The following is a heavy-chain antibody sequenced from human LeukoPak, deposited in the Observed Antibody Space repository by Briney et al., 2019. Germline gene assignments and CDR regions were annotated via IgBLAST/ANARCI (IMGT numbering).Heavy chain of an antibody. J-gene: IGHJ1*01. CDR3: ARGAPGIAAVNE. V-gene: IGHV4-34*01. CDR2: INHSGSA. Sequence: SETLSLTCAVYGGSFSGYYWTWIGQPPGKGLQWIGEINHSGSADYNPSLKSRVTISVDTSKNQFSLRLSSVTAADTALYYCARGAPGIAAVNEWGQGTLVTVSS. D-gene: IGHD6-25*01. CDR1: GGSFSGYY.